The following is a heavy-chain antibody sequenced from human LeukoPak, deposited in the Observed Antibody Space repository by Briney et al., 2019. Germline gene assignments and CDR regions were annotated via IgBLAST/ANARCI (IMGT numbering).Heavy chain of an antibody. V-gene: IGHV1-46*01. CDR2: INPRDGST. CDR1: GYIFTNYY. Sequence: ASAKVSCKASGYIFTNYYMHWVRQAAGQGLEWMGMINPRDGSTSYAQKFQGRVTMTRDTSTSTVYMELSGLRSEDTAVYYCARGPYGTGLPSPHYYYSMDLWGQGTTVTVSS. D-gene: IGHD3-10*01. CDR3: ARGPYGTGLPSPHYYYSMDL. J-gene: IGHJ6*02.